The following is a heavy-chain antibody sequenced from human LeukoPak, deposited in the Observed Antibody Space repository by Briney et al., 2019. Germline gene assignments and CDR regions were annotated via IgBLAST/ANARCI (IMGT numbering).Heavy chain of an antibody. V-gene: IGHV4-59*01. Sequence: PSETLSLTCTVSGGSISSYYWSWIRQPPGKGLEWIGYIYYSGSTNYNPSLKSRVTISVDTSKNQFSLKLSSVTAADTAVYYCARASTTFDDWGQGTLVTVSS. CDR2: IYYSGST. CDR3: ARASTTFDD. CDR1: GGSISSYY. D-gene: IGHD1-14*01. J-gene: IGHJ4*02.